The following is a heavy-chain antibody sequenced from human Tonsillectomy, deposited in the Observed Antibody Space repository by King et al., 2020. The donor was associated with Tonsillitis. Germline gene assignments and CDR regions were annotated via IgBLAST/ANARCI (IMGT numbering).Heavy chain of an antibody. J-gene: IGHJ4*02. Sequence: VQLQESGPGLVKPSQTLSLTCTVSGGSISSGGYYWSWIRQHPGKGLEWIGYIYYSGSTYYNPSLKSRVTISVDTSKNQFSLKLSSVTAADTAVYYWARDGGRWLLGVGGGVFDYWGQGTLVTVSS. D-gene: IGHD5-24*01. CDR3: ARDGGRWLLGVGGGVFDY. CDR2: IYYSGST. V-gene: IGHV4-31*03. CDR1: GGSISSGGYY.